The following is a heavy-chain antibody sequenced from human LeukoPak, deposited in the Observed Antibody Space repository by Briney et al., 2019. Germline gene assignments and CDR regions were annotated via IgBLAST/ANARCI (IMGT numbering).Heavy chain of an antibody. V-gene: IGHV1-2*02. CDR3: VRDSGILWSGELSAY. CDR1: GYTFKRYQ. Sequence: ASVKVSCKASGYTFKRYQIHWVRQAPGQGLEWMGWIDPNSGGTNFARKFQDRVTVTRDTAIATAYIEVNRLTSDDTAVYYCVRDSGILWSGELSAYWGQGTLVTVSS. J-gene: IGHJ4*02. CDR2: IDPNSGGT. D-gene: IGHD3-10*01.